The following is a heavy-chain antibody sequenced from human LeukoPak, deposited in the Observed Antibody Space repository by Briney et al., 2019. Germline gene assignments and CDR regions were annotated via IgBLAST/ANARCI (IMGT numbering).Heavy chain of an antibody. CDR2: IIPIFGTA. CDR1: GGTFSSYA. J-gene: IGHJ4*02. D-gene: IGHD6-13*01. Sequence: ASVKVSCKASGGTFSSYAISWVRQAPGQGLEWMGRIIPIFGTANYAQMFQGRVTITTDESTSTAYMELSSLRSEDTAVYYCASHSSSWRYYFDYWGQGTLVTVSS. CDR3: ASHSSSWRYYFDY. V-gene: IGHV1-69*05.